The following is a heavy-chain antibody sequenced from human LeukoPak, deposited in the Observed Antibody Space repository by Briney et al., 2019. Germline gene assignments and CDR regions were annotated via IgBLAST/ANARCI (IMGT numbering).Heavy chain of an antibody. Sequence: GGSLRLSCAASGFTFSSYWMHWVRQVPGKGLVWVSRINSDGSSRSYVDSVMGRFTISRDNAKNTLYLQLDSLRAEDTAVYYCAGRVTMVSGFDPWGQGTLVAVSS. CDR2: INSDGSSR. CDR3: AGRVTMVSGFDP. D-gene: IGHD3-10*01. J-gene: IGHJ5*02. CDR1: GFTFSSYW. V-gene: IGHV3-74*01.